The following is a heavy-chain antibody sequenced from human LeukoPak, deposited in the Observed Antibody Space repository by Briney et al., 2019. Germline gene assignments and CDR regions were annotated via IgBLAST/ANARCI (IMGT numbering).Heavy chain of an antibody. D-gene: IGHD6-13*01. CDR2: INHSGST. Sequence: SETLSLTCAVYGGSSSGYYWSWIRQPPGKGLEWIGEINHSGSTNYNPSLKSRVTISVDTSKNQFSLKLSSVTAADTAVYYCARAPGVAAAGNDYWGQGTLVTVSS. J-gene: IGHJ4*02. CDR3: ARAPGVAAAGNDY. V-gene: IGHV4-34*01. CDR1: GGSSSGYY.